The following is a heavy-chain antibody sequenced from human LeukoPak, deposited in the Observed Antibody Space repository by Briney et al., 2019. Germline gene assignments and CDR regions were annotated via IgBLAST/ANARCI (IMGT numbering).Heavy chain of an antibody. J-gene: IGHJ4*02. D-gene: IGHD5-18*01. CDR3: EKVKFSSGYYYLVY. V-gene: IGHV3-43*02. Sequence: GGSLRLSCAASGFSLYDYAMHWVRPALGKGLEWVSLICGDGGSKYYEDPVKGRFTISRDNRKNSLYLQMNSLRTEDSALYYWEKVKFSSGYYYLVYWGQGTLVTVSS. CDR2: ICGDGGSK. CDR1: GFSLYDYA.